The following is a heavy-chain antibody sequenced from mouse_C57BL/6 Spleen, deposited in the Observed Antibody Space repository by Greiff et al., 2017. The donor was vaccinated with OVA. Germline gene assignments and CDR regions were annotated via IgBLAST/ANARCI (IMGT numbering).Heavy chain of an antibody. CDR3: AREFITTVVRYFDY. CDR1: GYTFTSYG. CDR2: IYPRSGNT. D-gene: IGHD1-1*01. V-gene: IGHV1-81*01. J-gene: IGHJ2*01. Sequence: VQWVESGAELARPGASVKLSCKASGYTFTSYGISWVKQRTGQGLEWIGEIYPRSGNTYYNEKFKGKATLTADKSSSTAYMELRSLTSEDSAVYFCAREFITTVVRYFDYWGQGTTLTVSS.